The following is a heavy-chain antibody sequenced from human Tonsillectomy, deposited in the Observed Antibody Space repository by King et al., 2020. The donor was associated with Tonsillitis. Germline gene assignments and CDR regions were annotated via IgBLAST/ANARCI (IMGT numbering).Heavy chain of an antibody. CDR3: TTMITIFGVVVN. D-gene: IGHD3-3*01. CDR2: IKSKTDGGTT. V-gene: IGHV3-15*01. J-gene: IGHJ4*02. CDR1: GFTFSNAW. Sequence: VQLVESGGGLVKPGGSLRLSCAASGFTFSNAWMSWVRQAPGKGLEWVGRIKSKTDGGTTDYAAPVKGRFTISRDDSKNTLYLQMNSLKTEDTAVYYCTTMITIFGVVVNWGQGTLGTVSS.